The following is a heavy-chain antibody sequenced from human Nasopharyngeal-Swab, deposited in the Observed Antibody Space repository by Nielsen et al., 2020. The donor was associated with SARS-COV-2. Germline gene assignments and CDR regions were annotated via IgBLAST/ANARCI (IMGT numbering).Heavy chain of an antibody. V-gene: IGHV4-4*02. D-gene: IGHD6-19*01. Sequence: SETLSLTCAVSGGSISSSNWWSWVRQPPGKGLEWIGEIYHSGSTNYNPSLKSRVTISVDKSKNQFSLKLSSVTAADTAVYYCARARLYSSGWSWGRGSDAFDIWGQGTMVTVSS. CDR2: IYHSGST. CDR1: GGSISSSNW. J-gene: IGHJ3*02. CDR3: ARARLYSSGWSWGRGSDAFDI.